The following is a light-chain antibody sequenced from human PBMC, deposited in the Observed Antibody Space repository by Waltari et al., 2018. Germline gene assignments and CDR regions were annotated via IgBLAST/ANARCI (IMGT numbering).Light chain of an antibody. J-gene: IGLJ3*02. V-gene: IGLV2-14*03. CDR1: SSASGGYNY. CDR3: GSYTSSSSLDVV. Sequence: QSALTQPAPVSGSPGQSITIPCTGTSSASGGYNYVSWYQQHPGKDPNVIIYEGRKRPSGVSHRFSGSKSGNTASLTISGLQADDEADYYCGSYTSSSSLDVVFGGGTELTVL. CDR2: EGR.